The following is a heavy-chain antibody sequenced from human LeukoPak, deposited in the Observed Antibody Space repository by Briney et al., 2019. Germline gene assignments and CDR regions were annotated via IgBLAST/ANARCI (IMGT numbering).Heavy chain of an antibody. J-gene: IGHJ3*02. CDR2: ISYDGSNK. CDR1: GFTFSSYA. CDR3: ARELDAFDI. Sequence: GRSLRLSCAASGFTFSSYAMHWVRQAPGKGLEWVAVISYDGSNKYYADSVKGRFTISRDNSKNTLYLQMNSLRAEDTAVYYCARELDAFDIWGQGTMVTVSS. V-gene: IGHV3-30-3*01.